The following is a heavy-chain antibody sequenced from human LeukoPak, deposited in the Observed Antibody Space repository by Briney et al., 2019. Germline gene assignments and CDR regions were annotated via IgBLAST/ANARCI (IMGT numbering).Heavy chain of an antibody. CDR1: GGSISSGGYY. V-gene: IGHV4-31*03. Sequence: SQTLSLTCTVSGGSISSGGYYWSWIRQHPGKGLEWIAYIYYTGNTYYNPSLKSRLTISVDRSKNQFSLRLSSMTAADTAVYYCARVLSVIDAFNIWGQGTMVTVSS. CDR2: IYYTGNT. J-gene: IGHJ3*02. CDR3: ARVLSVIDAFNI. D-gene: IGHD2-21*01.